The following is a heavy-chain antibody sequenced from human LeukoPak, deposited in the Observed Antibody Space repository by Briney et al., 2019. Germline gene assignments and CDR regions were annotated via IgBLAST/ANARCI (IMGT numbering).Heavy chain of an antibody. V-gene: IGHV1-69*05. CDR1: GGTFSSYA. CDR3: ARDLSAIAAADD. CDR2: IIPIFGTA. J-gene: IGHJ4*02. D-gene: IGHD6-13*01. Sequence: ASVKVSCKASGGTFSSYAISWVRQAPGQGLEWMGGIIPIFGTANYAQKFQGRVTMTRDTSTSTVYMELSSLRSEDTAVYYCARDLSAIAAADDWGQGTLVTVSS.